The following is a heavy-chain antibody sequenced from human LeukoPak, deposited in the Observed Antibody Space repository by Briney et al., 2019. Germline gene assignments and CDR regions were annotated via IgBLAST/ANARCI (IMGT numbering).Heavy chain of an antibody. CDR2: ISGSGGST. J-gene: IGHJ4*02. D-gene: IGHD7-27*01. V-gene: IGHV3-23*01. CDR3: AKHWVGDY. Sequence: RGSLRLSCAASGLTFSSDAMGAVRQAPGKGLEWVSAISGSGGSTYYADSVKGRFTISRDNSKNTLYLQMNSLRAEDTAVYYCAKHWVGDYWGQGTLVTVSS. CDR1: GLTFSSDA.